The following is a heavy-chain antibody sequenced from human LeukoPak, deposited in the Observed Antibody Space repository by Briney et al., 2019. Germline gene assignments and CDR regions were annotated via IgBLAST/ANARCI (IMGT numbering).Heavy chain of an antibody. CDR2: VSHGDSDT. CDR3: ARGAPDGYGCLFDY. D-gene: IGHD3-22*01. CDR1: GHTLTTFS. Sequence: GAYLKTTSKPTGHTLTTFSLAWARQIPGQSPESMGHVSHGDSDTRYGPCFQGQVIIAADKFIDTGYLLWSTLNLSDTAMYDCARGAPDGYGCLFDYWGRGSVLTVSS. J-gene: IGHJ4*02. V-gene: IGHV5-51*01.